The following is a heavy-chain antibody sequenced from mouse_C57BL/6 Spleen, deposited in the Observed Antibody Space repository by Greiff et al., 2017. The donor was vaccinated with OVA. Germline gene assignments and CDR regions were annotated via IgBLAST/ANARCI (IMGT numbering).Heavy chain of an antibody. CDR3: ARAYFDV. CDR1: GYSITSGYY. V-gene: IGHV3-6*01. Sequence: EVKLMESGPGLVKPSQSLSLTCSVTGYSITSGYYWNWIRQFPGNKLEWMGYISYDGSNNYNPSLKNRISITRDTSKNQFFLKLNSVTTEDTATYYCARAYFDVWGTGTTVTVSS. CDR2: ISYDGSN. J-gene: IGHJ1*03.